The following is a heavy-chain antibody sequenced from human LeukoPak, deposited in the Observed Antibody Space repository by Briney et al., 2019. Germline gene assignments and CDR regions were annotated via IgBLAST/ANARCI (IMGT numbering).Heavy chain of an antibody. CDR3: AREGMVATFDY. Sequence: GGSLRLSCAASGFTFSSYSMNWVRQAPGKGLEWVSSISSSSYIYYADSVRGRFTISRDKAKNSLYLQMNSLRAEDTAIYYCAREGMVATFDYWGQGTLVTVSS. J-gene: IGHJ4*02. D-gene: IGHD5-12*01. V-gene: IGHV3-21*01. CDR1: GFTFSSYS. CDR2: ISSSSYI.